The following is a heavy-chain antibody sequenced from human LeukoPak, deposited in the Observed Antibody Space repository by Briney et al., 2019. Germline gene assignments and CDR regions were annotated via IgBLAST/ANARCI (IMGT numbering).Heavy chain of an antibody. V-gene: IGHV3-30*02. Sequence: GGSLRLSCAASGFTFSSYGMHWVRQAPGKGLEWVAFIRYDGSNKYYADSVKGRFTISRDNSKNTLYLQMNSLRAEDTAVYYCAKDAFYCSGGSCYPDYWGQGTLVTVSS. CDR2: IRYDGSNK. CDR1: GFTFSSYG. J-gene: IGHJ4*02. CDR3: AKDAFYCSGGSCYPDY. D-gene: IGHD2-15*01.